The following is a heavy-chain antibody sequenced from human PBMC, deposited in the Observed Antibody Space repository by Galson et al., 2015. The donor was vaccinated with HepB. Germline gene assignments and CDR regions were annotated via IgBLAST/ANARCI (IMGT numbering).Heavy chain of an antibody. Sequence: SLRLSCAASGFTFSSAWMSWVRQAPGKGLEWVGRIKSKTDGGTTDYAAPVKGRFTISRDDSKNTLYLQMNSLKTEDTAVYYCTTAEIAVPPADYWGQGTLVTVSS. J-gene: IGHJ4*02. V-gene: IGHV3-15*01. CDR2: IKSKTDGGTT. CDR3: TTAEIAVPPADY. D-gene: IGHD6-19*01. CDR1: GFTFSSAW.